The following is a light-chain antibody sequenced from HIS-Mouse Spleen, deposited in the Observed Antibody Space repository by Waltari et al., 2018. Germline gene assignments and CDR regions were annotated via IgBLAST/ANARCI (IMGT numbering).Light chain of an antibody. Sequence: QSALTPPASLSGSPGQPRTISCTGTSRDVGGYNLVSWYQQHPGKAPKLMIYEGSKRPSGVSNRFSGSKSGNTASLTISGLQAEDEADYYCCSYAGSSTWVFGGGTKLTVL. J-gene: IGLJ3*02. CDR1: SRDVGGYNL. CDR2: EGS. CDR3: CSYAGSSTWV. V-gene: IGLV2-23*01.